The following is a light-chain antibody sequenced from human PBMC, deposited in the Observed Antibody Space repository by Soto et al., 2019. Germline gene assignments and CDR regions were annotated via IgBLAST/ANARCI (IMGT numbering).Light chain of an antibody. CDR2: DES. Sequence: EIVLTQSPGTLPLSPGERATLSCRASQSVGSYLAWYQQRPGQAPRLPIYDESTRATGIPARFSGSGSGTDFTLTISSLEPEDFAVYFCQQRSNWPWTFGQGTKVDIK. CDR1: QSVGSY. CDR3: QQRSNWPWT. J-gene: IGKJ1*01. V-gene: IGKV3-11*01.